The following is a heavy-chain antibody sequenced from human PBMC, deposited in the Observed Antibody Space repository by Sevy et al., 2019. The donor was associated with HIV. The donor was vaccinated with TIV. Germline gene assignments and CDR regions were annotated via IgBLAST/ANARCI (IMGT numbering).Heavy chain of an antibody. V-gene: IGHV3-23*01. CDR1: GFTFSSYA. CDR2: VSRGGGSA. CDR3: AKDGAYRTEGFDI. D-gene: IGHD4-4*01. J-gene: IGHJ3*02. Sequence: GGSLRLSCSASGFTFSSYAMAWVRQTPGKGLQWVSEVSRGGGSAYYAGSVRGRFTISRDNSKKTLYLELNSLRVDDMYVYYSAKDGAYRTEGFDIWGQGTVVTVSS.